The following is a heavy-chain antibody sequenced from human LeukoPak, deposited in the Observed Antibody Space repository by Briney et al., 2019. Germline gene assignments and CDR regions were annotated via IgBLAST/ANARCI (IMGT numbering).Heavy chain of an antibody. CDR2: ISGGSSTI. V-gene: IGHV3-48*01. CDR1: GFTFSDYS. Sequence: GGSLRLSCAASGFTFSDYSMNWVRQAPGKGLEWVSYISGGSSTIYYADSVKGRFTISRDNAKNSLYLHMNSLRAEDTAVYYCARTILLGGCTGFDYWGQGTLVTVSS. D-gene: IGHD2-8*02. J-gene: IGHJ4*02. CDR3: ARTILLGGCTGFDY.